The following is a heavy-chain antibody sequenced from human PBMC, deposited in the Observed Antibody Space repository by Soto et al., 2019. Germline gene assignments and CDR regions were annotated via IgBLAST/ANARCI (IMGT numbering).Heavy chain of an antibody. Sequence: ASVKVSCKASGYIFTSYGISWVRQAPGQGLEWMGWINAYNGDINYAQKFQDRVTMTTDTSTNIAYMEVRSLRSDDTAVYYCARDGDGHRDDYWGQGTLVTVSS. CDR1: GYIFTSYG. V-gene: IGHV1-18*01. D-gene: IGHD2-8*01. CDR2: INAYNGDI. CDR3: ARDGDGHRDDY. J-gene: IGHJ4*02.